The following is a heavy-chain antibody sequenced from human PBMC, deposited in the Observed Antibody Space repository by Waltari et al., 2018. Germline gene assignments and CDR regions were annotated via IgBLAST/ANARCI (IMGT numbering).Heavy chain of an antibody. Sequence: QVHLQESGPGQVKPSETLSLTCDVSRGSIRSHYWSWIRRPPGKGLEWIGYIYYNGATNCNPSVMSRVTISGDTAKNRFSLKLSSVTAADTAVYYCARDRVVPADEPDYYGLDVWGQGTTVTVSS. J-gene: IGHJ6*02. CDR1: RGSIRSHY. V-gene: IGHV4-59*11. CDR3: ARDRVVPADEPDYYGLDV. CDR2: IYYNGAT. D-gene: IGHD2-2*01.